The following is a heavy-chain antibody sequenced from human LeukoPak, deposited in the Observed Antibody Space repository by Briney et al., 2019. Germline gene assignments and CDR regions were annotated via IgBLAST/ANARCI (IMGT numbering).Heavy chain of an antibody. CDR1: GYTFTDYY. CDR2: INPNSGGT. Sequence: ASVKVSCKASGYTFTDYYMHWVRQAPGQGLEWMGWINPNSGGTNYAQKFQGRVTMTRDTSISTAYMELSRLRSDDTAVYYCARDDIMWYYYDSSGYFGWFDPWGQGTLVTVSS. J-gene: IGHJ5*02. CDR3: ARDDIMWYYYDSSGYFGWFDP. D-gene: IGHD3-22*01. V-gene: IGHV1-2*02.